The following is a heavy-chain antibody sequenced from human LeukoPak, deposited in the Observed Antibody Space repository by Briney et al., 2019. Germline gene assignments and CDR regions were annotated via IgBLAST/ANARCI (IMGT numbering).Heavy chain of an antibody. D-gene: IGHD1-14*01. J-gene: IGHJ4*02. Sequence: SETPSLTCAVYGGSFSGYYWSWIRQPPGKGLEWIGEINHSGSTNYNPSLKSRVTISVDTSKNQFSLKLSSVTAADTAVYYCARSPPDSSFDYWGQGTLVTVSS. V-gene: IGHV4-34*01. CDR1: GGSFSGYY. CDR2: INHSGST. CDR3: ARSPPDSSFDY.